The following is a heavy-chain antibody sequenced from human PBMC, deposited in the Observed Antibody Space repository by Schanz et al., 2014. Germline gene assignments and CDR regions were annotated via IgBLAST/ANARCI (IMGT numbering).Heavy chain of an antibody. CDR2: MIGSGSSV. D-gene: IGHD3-22*01. V-gene: IGHV3-23*04. J-gene: IGHJ4*02. CDR1: GFTFNNYG. Sequence: VQLVESGGGVVQPGRSLRLSCAASGFTFNNYGMHWVRQAPGKGLEWVSRMIGSGSSVFYADSVKGRFTISRDNLKNTVYLQMNSLRAGDTAVYYCAKDGRLPYYGTGSDFDYWGQGTLVAVSS. CDR3: AKDGRLPYYGTGSDFDY.